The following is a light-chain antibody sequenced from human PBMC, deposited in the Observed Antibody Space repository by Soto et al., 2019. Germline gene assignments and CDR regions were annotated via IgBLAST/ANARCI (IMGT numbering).Light chain of an antibody. CDR3: SSCTTRSTLEV. CDR2: EVS. Sequence: QSVLTQPASLSGSPGQSITISCTGTSSDVGAYNYVSWYQQYPGKAPKLIIYEVSNRPSGVSNRFSGSKSGNTASLTISGLQSEDEADYYCSSCTTRSTLEVFGGGTKLTVL. CDR1: SSDVGAYNY. J-gene: IGLJ2*01. V-gene: IGLV2-14*01.